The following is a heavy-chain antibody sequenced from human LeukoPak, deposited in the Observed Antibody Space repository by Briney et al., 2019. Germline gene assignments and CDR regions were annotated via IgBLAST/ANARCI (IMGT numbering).Heavy chain of an antibody. D-gene: IGHD2-2*01. Sequence: AGGSLRLSCAASGFTFSSYAMNWVRQAPGQGLEWVSAISGGDESTYFADSVKGRFTISRDNSKNTLYLQMNSLRAEDTAVYYCAKGEGGCCSSTSCSTYFDYWGQGTLVTVSS. V-gene: IGHV3-23*01. J-gene: IGHJ4*02. CDR1: GFTFSSYA. CDR3: AKGEGGCCSSTSCSTYFDY. CDR2: ISGGDEST.